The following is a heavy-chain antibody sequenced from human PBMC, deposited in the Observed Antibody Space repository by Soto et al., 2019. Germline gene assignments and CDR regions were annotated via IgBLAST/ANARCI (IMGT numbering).Heavy chain of an antibody. CDR1: GFTFTDAW. CDR2: MKSKPDGGTT. D-gene: IGHD6-19*01. Sequence: EVQLVESGGGLVKPGGSLRLSCAASGFTFTDAWMGWVRQAPGKGLEWVGRMKSKPDGGTTDYSTPVKGRYTISRDDSKSTLYLQMNSLKIEDTAVYYCTTEGLGPSFWGQGTLVTVSS. V-gene: IGHV3-15*01. CDR3: TTEGLGPSF. J-gene: IGHJ4*02.